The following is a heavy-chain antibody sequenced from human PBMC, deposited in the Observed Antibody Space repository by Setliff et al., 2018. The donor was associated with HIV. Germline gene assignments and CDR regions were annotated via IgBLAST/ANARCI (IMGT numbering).Heavy chain of an antibody. Sequence: SETLSLTCTVSGVSISSGGYYWSWIRQHPGKGLEWIGYVYYTGTTYFNPSLKSRITISVDTSKNQLSLKLGFVTAADTAVYYCARGESTTWDLAEYFQHWGHGTLVTVSS. V-gene: IGHV4-31*03. D-gene: IGHD2-2*01. CDR1: GVSISSGGYY. CDR2: VYYTGTT. J-gene: IGHJ1*01. CDR3: ARGESTTWDLAEYFQH.